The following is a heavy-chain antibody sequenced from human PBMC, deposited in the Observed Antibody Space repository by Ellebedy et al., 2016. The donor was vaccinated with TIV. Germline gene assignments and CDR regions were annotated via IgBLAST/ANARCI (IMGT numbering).Heavy chain of an antibody. J-gene: IGHJ4*02. D-gene: IGHD2-21*02. CDR3: ARDGACGGDCYGDNY. V-gene: IGHV1-2*02. CDR2: INPKNGGT. Sequence: AASVKVSCKASGYTFTGYYIHWVRQPPGPWLEWMGWINPKNGGTNYAQKFQGRVTMTRDTSISTAYMELSWLRSDDTAVYYCARDGACGGDCYGDNYWGQGSLVTVSS. CDR1: GYTFTGYY.